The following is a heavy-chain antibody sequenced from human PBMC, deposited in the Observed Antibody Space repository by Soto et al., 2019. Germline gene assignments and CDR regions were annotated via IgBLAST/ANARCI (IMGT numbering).Heavy chain of an antibody. CDR2: IDPSDSYI. CDR1: GYSFSSYW. D-gene: IGHD6-6*01. V-gene: IGHV5-10-1*01. J-gene: IGHJ4*02. CDR3: ASPRDSSSLFDY. Sequence: GESLKISCKASGYSFSSYWIIWVRQMPGKGLEWMGRIDPSDSYINYSPSFQGHVTISADKSISTAYLQWSSLRASDTAMYYCASPRDSSSLFDYWGQGTLVTVSS.